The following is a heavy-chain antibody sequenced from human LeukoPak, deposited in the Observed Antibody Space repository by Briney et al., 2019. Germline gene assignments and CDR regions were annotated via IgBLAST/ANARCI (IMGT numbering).Heavy chain of an antibody. CDR2: ISYDGSNK. J-gene: IGHJ4*02. V-gene: IGHV3-30-3*01. D-gene: IGHD6-19*01. CDR3: ARGSGIAVAGTSSPFDY. CDR1: GFTFSSYA. Sequence: GRSLRLSCAASGFTFSSYAMHWVRQAPGKGLEWVAVISYDGSNKYYADSVKGRFTISRDNSKNTLYLQVNSLRAEDTAVYYCARGSGIAVAGTSSPFDYWGQGTLVTVSS.